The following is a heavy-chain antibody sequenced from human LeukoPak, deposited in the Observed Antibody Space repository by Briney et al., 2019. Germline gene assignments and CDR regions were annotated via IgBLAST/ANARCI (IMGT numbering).Heavy chain of an antibody. CDR3: ARGRYSYGYFGY. D-gene: IGHD5-18*01. J-gene: IGHJ4*02. CDR2: IYYSGST. Sequence: SETLSLTCTVSGGSISSSSYYWGWIRQPPGKGLEWIGSIYYSGSTYYNPSLKSRVTISVDTSKNQFSLKLSSVTAADTAVYYCARGRYSYGYFGYWGQGTLVTVSS. CDR1: GGSISSSSYY. V-gene: IGHV4-39*01.